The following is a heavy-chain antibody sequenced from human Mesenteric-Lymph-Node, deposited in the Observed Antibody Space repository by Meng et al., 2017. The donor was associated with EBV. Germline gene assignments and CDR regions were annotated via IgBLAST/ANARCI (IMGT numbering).Heavy chain of an antibody. CDR3: ARFQRFGDFD. CDR1: GASISSDNW. D-gene: IGHD3-10*01. V-gene: IGHV4-4*02. Sequence: QVQHLRWGPGLVRPSGTLALTCAVSGASISSDNWWSWVRQPPGKGLEWIGEIYHSGSTNYNPSLKSRVTISVDKSKRQFSLKLTSVTAADTAVYHCARFQRFGDFDWGQGTLVTVSS. J-gene: IGHJ4*02. CDR2: IYHSGST.